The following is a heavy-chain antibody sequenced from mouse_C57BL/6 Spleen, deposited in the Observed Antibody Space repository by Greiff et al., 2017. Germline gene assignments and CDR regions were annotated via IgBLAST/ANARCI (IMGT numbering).Heavy chain of an antibody. CDR3: ARRYPYGSSYVDYFDY. CDR2: IYPSDSET. D-gene: IGHD1-1*01. Sequence: QVQLQQPGAELVRPGSSVKLSCKASGYTFTSYWMDWVKQRPGQGLEWIGNIYPSDSETHYNQKFKDKATLTVDKSSSTAYMQLSSLTSEDSAVYYCARRYPYGSSYVDYFDYWGQGTTLTVSS. J-gene: IGHJ2*01. CDR1: GYTFTSYW. V-gene: IGHV1-61*01.